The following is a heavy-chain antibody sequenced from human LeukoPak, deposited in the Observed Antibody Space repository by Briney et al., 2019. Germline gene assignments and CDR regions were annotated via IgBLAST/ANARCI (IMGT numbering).Heavy chain of an antibody. V-gene: IGHV3-48*03. J-gene: IGHJ6*03. CDR1: GFTFSNYE. CDR3: SGGMVAYYYYYMDV. Sequence: GGSLRLSCAASGFTFSNYEMNWVRQAPGKGLEWVSYISPSGDTIYYADSVKGRFTISRDNAKSSLYLQMNSLRAEDSAVYYCSGGMVAYYYYYMDVWGKGTTVTVSS. CDR2: ISPSGDTI. D-gene: IGHD2-8*01.